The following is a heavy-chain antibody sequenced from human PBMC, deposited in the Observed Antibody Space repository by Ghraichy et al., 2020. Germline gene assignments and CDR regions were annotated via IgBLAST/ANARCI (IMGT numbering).Heavy chain of an antibody. Sequence: GGSLRLSCAAAGFTFSDHYVDWVRQAPGKGLEWVARSKNKANNYAQEFAASVKGRVSILRDASWNSLFLQMNSLKIEDPAVYFWHIWDSGRDYWGQGTLVTVSS. CDR2: SKNKANNYAQ. CDR1: GFTFSDHY. V-gene: IGHV3-72*01. D-gene: IGHD3-3*02. CDR3: HIWDSGRDY. J-gene: IGHJ4*02.